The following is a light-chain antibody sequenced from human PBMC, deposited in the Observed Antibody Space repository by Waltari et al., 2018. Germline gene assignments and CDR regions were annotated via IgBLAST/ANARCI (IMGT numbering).Light chain of an antibody. CDR2: GAS. CDR1: KSISNW. Sequence: DIQMTQSPSSVSAFVGDRVTITCRASKSISNWLAWYQQKPGKAPKLLIYGASDLHSGGPSRFSGSGAGTDFTLTISSLQAEDFATYYCQQVNSFPATFGGGTTVEIK. CDR3: QQVNSFPAT. V-gene: IGKV1-12*01. J-gene: IGKJ4*01.